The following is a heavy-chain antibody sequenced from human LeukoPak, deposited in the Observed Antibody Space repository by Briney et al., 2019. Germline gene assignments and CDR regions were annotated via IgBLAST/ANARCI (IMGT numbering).Heavy chain of an antibody. Sequence: SVKVSCKASGGTFSSYAISWVRQAPGQGLEWMGRIIPIFGTANYAQKFQGRVTITAGKSTSTAYMELSSLRSEDTAVYYCAREGYDILTRYSFDYWGQGTLVTVSS. V-gene: IGHV1-69*06. CDR2: IIPIFGTA. CDR3: AREGYDILTRYSFDY. CDR1: GGTFSSYA. J-gene: IGHJ4*02. D-gene: IGHD3-9*01.